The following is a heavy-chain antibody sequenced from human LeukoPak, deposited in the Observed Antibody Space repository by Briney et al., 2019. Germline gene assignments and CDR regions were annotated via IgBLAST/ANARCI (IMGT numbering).Heavy chain of an antibody. D-gene: IGHD3-22*01. CDR3: ARGGVTMIVVVTDDAFDM. CDR2: INPNSGGT. CDR1: GYTFTGYY. J-gene: IGHJ3*02. Sequence: ASVKVSCKASGYTFTGYYMHWVRQAPGQGLEWMGWINPNSGGTNYAQKFQGRVTMTRATSISTAYMELSRLRSDDTAVYYCARGGVTMIVVVTDDAFDMWGQGTMVTVSS. V-gene: IGHV1-2*02.